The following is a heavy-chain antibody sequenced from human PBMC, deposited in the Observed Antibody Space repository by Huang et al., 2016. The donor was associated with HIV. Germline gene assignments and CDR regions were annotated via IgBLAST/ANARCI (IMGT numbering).Heavy chain of an antibody. V-gene: IGHV4-34*01. D-gene: IGHD6-13*01. CDR3: ARASWYEPRSWYFGL. Sequence: QVQLQQWGAGLLKPSETLSLTCAVYGGSVSGHYWSWIRQPPGKGLGWIAEINDNGSTNYTPSLKSRVTISVHTSRKQFALKLNSVTAADAAVYYCARASWYEPRSWYFGLWGRGTLVTVSS. CDR1: GGSVSGHY. J-gene: IGHJ2*01. CDR2: INDNGST.